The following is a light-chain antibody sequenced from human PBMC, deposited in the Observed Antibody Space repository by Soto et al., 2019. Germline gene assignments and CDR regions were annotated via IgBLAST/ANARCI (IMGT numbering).Light chain of an antibody. CDR1: SSNIGTNT. CDR2: SDN. Sequence: QSVLTQPPSASGTPGQRVTISCSGSSSNIGTNTVIWYQQLPGAAPKLLIYSDNQRPSGVPDRFSGSKSGTSASLAISGLQSEDEPDYYCAAWDVSLVVFGGGTKLTVL. J-gene: IGLJ2*01. CDR3: AAWDVSLVV. V-gene: IGLV1-44*01.